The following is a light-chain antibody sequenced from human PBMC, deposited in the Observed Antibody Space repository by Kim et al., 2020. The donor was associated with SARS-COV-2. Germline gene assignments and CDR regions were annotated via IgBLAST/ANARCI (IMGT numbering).Light chain of an antibody. Sequence: GKTVTTPCTRSSGSIASNYVQWYQQRPGSAPTTVIYEDNQRPSGVPDRFSGSIDSSSNSASLTISGLKTEDEADYYCQSYDSSNQVFGGGTQLTVL. CDR2: EDN. V-gene: IGLV6-57*03. CDR1: SGSIASNY. J-gene: IGLJ3*02. CDR3: QSYDSSNQV.